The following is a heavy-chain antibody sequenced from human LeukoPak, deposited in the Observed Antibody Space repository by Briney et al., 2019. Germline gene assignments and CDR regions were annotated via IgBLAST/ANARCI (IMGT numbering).Heavy chain of an antibody. CDR2: IFYSGNT. Sequence: SETLSFTCTVSGGSISSDYWSWIRQPPGKGLEWIGYIFYSGNTYYNPSLKSRVTISVDTSKTQFSLKLSSVTAADTAVYYCAREAGSGSYYNAFDIWGQGTMVTVSS. J-gene: IGHJ3*02. CDR3: AREAGSGSYYNAFDI. D-gene: IGHD1-26*01. CDR1: GGSISSDY. V-gene: IGHV4-59*12.